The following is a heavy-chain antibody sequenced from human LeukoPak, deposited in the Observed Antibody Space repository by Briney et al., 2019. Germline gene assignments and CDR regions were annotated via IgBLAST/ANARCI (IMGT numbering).Heavy chain of an antibody. V-gene: IGHV1-2*02. CDR2: FNPNSGGT. D-gene: IGHD3-22*01. J-gene: IGHJ3*02. CDR1: GYTFTGYY. CDR3: ARGGDYYYDSSGYYSPEAFDI. Sequence: ASVKVSCKASGYTFTGYYMHWVRQAPGQGLEWMGWFNPNSGGTNYAQKFQGRVTMTRDTSISTAYVELSRLRSDDTAVYYCARGGDYYYDSSGYYSPEAFDIWGQGTMVTVSS.